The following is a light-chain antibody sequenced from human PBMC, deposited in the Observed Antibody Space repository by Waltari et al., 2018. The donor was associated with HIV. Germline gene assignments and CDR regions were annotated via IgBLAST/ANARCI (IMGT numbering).Light chain of an antibody. J-gene: IGKJ1*01. CDR3: MQGSYWPRT. Sequence: DVVMTQSPLSLPVTLGQPASISCRSSQSLVYTDGNTYLNWFQQRPGQSPRRLIYKVSNRDSGVPDRFSGSGSGTDFTLKISRVEADDVGVYYCMQGSYWPRTFGQGTKVEIK. CDR2: KVS. V-gene: IGKV2-30*01. CDR1: QSLVYTDGNTY.